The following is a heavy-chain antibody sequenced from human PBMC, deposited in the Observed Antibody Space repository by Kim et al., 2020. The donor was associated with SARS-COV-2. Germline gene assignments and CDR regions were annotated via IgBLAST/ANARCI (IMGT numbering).Heavy chain of an antibody. CDR1: GGSFSGYY. Sequence: SETLSLTCAVYGGSFSGYYWSWIRQPPGKGLEWIGEINHSGSTNYNPSLKSRVTISVDTSKNQFSLKLSSVTAADTAVYYCARRGVTAQVDYWGQGTLVTVSS. V-gene: IGHV4-34*01. CDR2: INHSGST. J-gene: IGHJ4*02. D-gene: IGHD2-21*02. CDR3: ARRGVTAQVDY.